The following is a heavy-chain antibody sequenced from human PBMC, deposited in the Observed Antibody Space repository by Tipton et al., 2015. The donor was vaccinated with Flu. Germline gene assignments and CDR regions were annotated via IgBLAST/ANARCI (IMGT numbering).Heavy chain of an antibody. J-gene: IGHJ3*02. CDR3: ARDRGGSYPLDAFDI. D-gene: IGHD1-26*01. Sequence: LRLSCTVSGGSISSYYWSWIRQPPGKGLEWIGYIYYSGSTNYNPSLKSRVTISVGTSKNQFSLKLSSVTAADTAVYYCARDRGGSYPLDAFDIWGQGTMVTVSS. CDR2: IYYSGST. CDR1: GGSISSYY. V-gene: IGHV4-59*01.